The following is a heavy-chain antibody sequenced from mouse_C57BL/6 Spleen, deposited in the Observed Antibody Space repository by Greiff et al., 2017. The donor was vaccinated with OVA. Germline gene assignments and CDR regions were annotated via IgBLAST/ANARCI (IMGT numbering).Heavy chain of an antibody. J-gene: IGHJ2*01. CDR3: ARQRYDYDAFDY. D-gene: IGHD2-4*01. Sequence: DVMLVESGGDLVKPGGSLKLSCAASGFTFSSYGMSWVRQTPDKRLEWVATISSGGSYTYYPDSVKGRFTISRDNAKNTLYLQMSSLKSEDTAMYYCARQRYDYDAFDYWGQGTTLTVSS. V-gene: IGHV5-6*02. CDR1: GFTFSSYG. CDR2: ISSGGSYT.